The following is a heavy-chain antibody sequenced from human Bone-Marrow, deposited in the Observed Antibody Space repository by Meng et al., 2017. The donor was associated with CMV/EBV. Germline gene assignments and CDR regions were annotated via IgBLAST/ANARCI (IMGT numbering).Heavy chain of an antibody. V-gene: IGHV3-53*01. CDR1: GFSVSSDY. CDR3: VRSPGYCSNTNCYSNHFDY. D-gene: IGHD2-2*01. CDR2: IYPAGST. Sequence: GESLKISCPVSGFSVSSDYMNWVRQAPGKGLEWVSVIYPAGSTYYADSLKDRFTISRDNAKNSLHLQMNNLRAEDTAVYYCVRSPGYCSNTNCYSNHFDYWGQGALVTVSS. J-gene: IGHJ4*02.